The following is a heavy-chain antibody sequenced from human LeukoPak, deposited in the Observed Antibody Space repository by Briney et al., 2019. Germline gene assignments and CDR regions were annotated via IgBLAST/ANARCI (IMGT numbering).Heavy chain of an antibody. V-gene: IGHV4-4*03. J-gene: IGHJ6*02. CDR1: GGSISSSNW. CDR2: IYHSGST. Sequence: PETLSLTCAVSGGSISSSNWWSWVRQPPGKGLEWIGEIYHSGSTNYNPSLKSRVTISVDKSKNQFSLKLSSVTAADTAVYYCARRSHDSSGYFQYYYYYGMDVWGQGTTVTVSS. CDR3: ARRSHDSSGYFQYYYYYGMDV. D-gene: IGHD3-22*01.